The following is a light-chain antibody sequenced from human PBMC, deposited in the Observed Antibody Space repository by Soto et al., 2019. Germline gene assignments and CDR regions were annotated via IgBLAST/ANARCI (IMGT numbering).Light chain of an antibody. Sequence: QSALTQPPSASGSPGQSVTISCTGTSSDVGGYNYVSWYQQHPGKAPKLMIYEVSKRPSGVPDRFSGSQSGHTASLTVSGLQAEDEAAYYCSSYAGSNNLVFGGGTKVTVL. CDR1: SSDVGGYNY. CDR2: EVS. J-gene: IGLJ2*01. V-gene: IGLV2-8*01. CDR3: SSYAGSNNLV.